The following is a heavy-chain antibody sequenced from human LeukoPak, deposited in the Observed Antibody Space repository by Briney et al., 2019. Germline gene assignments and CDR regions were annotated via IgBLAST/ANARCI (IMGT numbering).Heavy chain of an antibody. D-gene: IGHD2-2*01. CDR1: GGSISSYY. Sequence: PSETLSLPCPVSGGSISSYYWSWIRPPPGKGLEWIGYIYYSGSTNYNPSLKSRVTISVDTSKNQFSLKLSSVTAADTAVYYCAGLGRTSYWYFDLWGRGTLVTVSS. J-gene: IGHJ2*01. CDR3: AGLGRTSYWYFDL. CDR2: IYYSGST. V-gene: IGHV4-59*08.